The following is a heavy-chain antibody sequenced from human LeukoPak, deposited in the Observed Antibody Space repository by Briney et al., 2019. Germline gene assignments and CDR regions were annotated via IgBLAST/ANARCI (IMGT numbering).Heavy chain of an antibody. V-gene: IGHV3-9*01. D-gene: IGHD3-10*01. J-gene: IGHJ6*02. CDR3: ARGGYGSGSYYYYYGMDV. Sequence: GRSLRLSCAASGFTFGDYGMHWVRQAPGKGLEWVSGISRNSSSIGYADSVKGRFTISRDNAKNSLYLQMNSLRAEDTALYYCARGGYGSGSYYYYYGMDVWGQGHTVTVSS. CDR1: GFTFGDYG. CDR2: ISRNSSSI.